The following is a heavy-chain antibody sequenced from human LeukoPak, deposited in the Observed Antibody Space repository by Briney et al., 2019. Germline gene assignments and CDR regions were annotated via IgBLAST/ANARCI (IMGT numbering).Heavy chain of an antibody. J-gene: IGHJ4*02. CDR3: ARRRYYYDSSGYYLLDY. CDR1: GFTVSSNS. V-gene: IGHV3-64*01. D-gene: IGHD3-22*01. CDR2: ISSNGGST. Sequence: GGSLRLSCTVSGFTVSSNSWSWVRQAPGKGLEYVSAISSNGGSTYYANSVKGRFTISRDNSKNTLYLQMGSLRAEDMAVYYCARRRYYYDSSGYYLLDYWGQGTLVTVSS.